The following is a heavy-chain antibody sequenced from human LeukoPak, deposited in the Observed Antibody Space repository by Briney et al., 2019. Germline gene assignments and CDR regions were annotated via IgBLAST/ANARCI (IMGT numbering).Heavy chain of an antibody. D-gene: IGHD3-10*02. V-gene: IGHV3-21*01. CDR3: AELGITMIGGV. Sequence: GGSLRLSCAASGFTFSRYRMNWVRQAPGKGLEWVSSISTSSSYIYYADSVKGRFTISRDNAKNSLYLQMNSLRAEDTAVYYCAELGITMIGGVWGKGTTVTISS. CDR2: ISTSSSYI. J-gene: IGHJ6*04. CDR1: GFTFSRYR.